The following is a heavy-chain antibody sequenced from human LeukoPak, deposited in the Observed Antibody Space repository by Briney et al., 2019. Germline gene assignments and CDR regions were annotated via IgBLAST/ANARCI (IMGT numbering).Heavy chain of an antibody. CDR2: IYYSGST. J-gene: IGHJ4*02. Sequence: SESLSLTCTVSGGSFSSYCRSWIRQPPGKGLEWIGYIYYSGSTNYNPSLKSRVTISVDKSKNQFSLKLSSVTAADTAVYYYARAPPGDSSSWFPAFFDYWGQGTLVTVSS. D-gene: IGHD6-13*01. CDR3: ARAPPGDSSSWFPAFFDY. V-gene: IGHV4-59*01. CDR1: GGSFSSYC.